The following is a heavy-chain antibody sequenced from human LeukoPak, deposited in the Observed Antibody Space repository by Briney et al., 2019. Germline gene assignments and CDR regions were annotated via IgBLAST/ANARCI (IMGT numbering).Heavy chain of an antibody. J-gene: IGHJ4*02. CDR1: GLTVSSYA. D-gene: IGHD1-26*01. Sequence: TGESLRLSCGASGLTVSSYAMTWVRQAPGKGLEWVSTIIGSAANTYYADSVKGRFTISRDDSKNTVYLQMHSLRGEDTAMYYCAKTVGVNFFDYWGQGTLVTVSS. CDR3: AKTVGVNFFDY. CDR2: IIGSAANT. V-gene: IGHV3-23*01.